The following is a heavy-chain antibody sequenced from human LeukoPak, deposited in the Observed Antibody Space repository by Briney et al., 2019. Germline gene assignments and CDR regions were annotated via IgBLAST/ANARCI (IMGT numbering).Heavy chain of an antibody. CDR3: AKDTDSSGYYGMDV. V-gene: IGHV3-23*01. Sequence: GGSLRLSCTASGFSFSTYAMNWVRQAPGKGLEWVSAITGSGSTTYYAESVRGRFTISRDNSKNTLYLQMNSLRAEDTAVYYCAKDTDSSGYYGMDVWGQGTTVTVSS. D-gene: IGHD6-19*01. CDR2: ITGSGSTT. CDR1: GFSFSTYA. J-gene: IGHJ6*01.